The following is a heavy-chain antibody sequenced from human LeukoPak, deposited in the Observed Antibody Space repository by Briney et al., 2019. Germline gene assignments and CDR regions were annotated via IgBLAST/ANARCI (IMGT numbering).Heavy chain of an antibody. J-gene: IGHJ4*02. CDR3: AKELHRAVAGTAADY. V-gene: IGHV3-23*01. CDR1: GFTFSSYA. CDR2: ISASGGST. D-gene: IGHD6-19*01. Sequence: GGSLRLSCAASGFTFSSYAMSWVRQAPGKGLEWVSAISASGGSTYYADSVKGRFTISRDNSKNTLYLQMNSLRAEDTAVYYCAKELHRAVAGTAADYWGQGTLVTVSS.